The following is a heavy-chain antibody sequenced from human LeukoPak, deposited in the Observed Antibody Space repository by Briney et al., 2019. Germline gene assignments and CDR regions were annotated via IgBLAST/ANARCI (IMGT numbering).Heavy chain of an antibody. J-gene: IGHJ4*02. D-gene: IGHD3-10*01. CDR2: ISSSGTI. CDR1: GFTFSNYE. Sequence: GGSLRLSCAASGFTFSNYEMNWVRQAPGKGLEWLSYISSSGTIYYADSVKGRFTISRDNAKNSLYLQVDSLRAEDTAVYYCVGGGRGGYWGQGTLVTVSS. V-gene: IGHV3-48*03. CDR3: VGGGRGGY.